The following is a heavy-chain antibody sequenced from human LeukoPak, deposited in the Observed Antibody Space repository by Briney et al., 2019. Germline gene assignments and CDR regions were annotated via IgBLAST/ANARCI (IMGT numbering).Heavy chain of an antibody. CDR2: IKSKTHGGTT. CDR3: TTWNYDILTGYSI. D-gene: IGHD3-9*01. J-gene: IGHJ4*02. CDR1: GFSFKNVW. V-gene: IGHV3-15*01. Sequence: GGSLRLSCTASGFSFKNVWMSWVRQAPGKGLEWVGRIKSKTHGGTTDYAAAVKGRFTISRDDSKSTLYLQMNSLKTEDTALYYCTTWNYDILTGYSIWGQGTLVTVSS.